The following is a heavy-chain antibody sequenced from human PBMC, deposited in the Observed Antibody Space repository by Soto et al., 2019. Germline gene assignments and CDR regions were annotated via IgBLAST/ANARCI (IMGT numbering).Heavy chain of an antibody. CDR2: ISYDGSDK. Sequence: GGSLRLSCAASGFTFISYVMHWVRQAPGKGLEWVAVISYDGSDKYYADSVKGRFTISRDNSKNTLYLQMNSLRAEDTAVFYCAKEAVGATPDYWGQGTLVTVSS. CDR1: GFTFISYV. V-gene: IGHV3-30*18. J-gene: IGHJ4*02. CDR3: AKEAVGATPDY. D-gene: IGHD1-26*01.